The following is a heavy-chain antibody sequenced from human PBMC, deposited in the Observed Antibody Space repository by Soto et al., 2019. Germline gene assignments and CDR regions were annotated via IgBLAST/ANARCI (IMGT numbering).Heavy chain of an antibody. CDR1: GYTFTSYY. J-gene: IGHJ6*02. CDR3: AREDNNYGFWSGHRYYGMDV. Sequence: ASVKVSCKASGYTFTSYYMHWVRQAPGQGLEWMGIINPSGGSTSYAQKFQGRVTMTRDTSTSTVYMELSSLRSEDTAVYYCAREDNNYGFWSGHRYYGMDVWGQGTTVTVSS. CDR2: INPSGGST. V-gene: IGHV1-46*01. D-gene: IGHD3-3*01.